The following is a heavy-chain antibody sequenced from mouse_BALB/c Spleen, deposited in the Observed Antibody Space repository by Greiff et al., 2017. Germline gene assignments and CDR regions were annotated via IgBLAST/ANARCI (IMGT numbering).Heavy chain of an antibody. V-gene: IGHV5-15*02. D-gene: IGHD3-3*01. CDR3: AREGDGYFDY. Sequence: DVMLVESGGGLVQPGGSRKLSCAASGFTFSDYGMAWVRQAPGKGPEWVAFISNLAYSIYYADTVTGRFTISRENAKNTLYLEMSSLRSEDTAMYYCAREGDGYFDYWGQGTTLTVSS. CDR1: GFTFSDYG. J-gene: IGHJ2*01. CDR2: ISNLAYSI.